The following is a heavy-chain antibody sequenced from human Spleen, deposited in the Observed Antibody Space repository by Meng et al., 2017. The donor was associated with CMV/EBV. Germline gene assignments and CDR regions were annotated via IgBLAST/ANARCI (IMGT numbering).Heavy chain of an antibody. V-gene: IGHV3-23*01. CDR1: GFTFSSYA. CDR3: ARGGGYYDLEV. D-gene: IGHD3-22*01. Sequence: GGSLRLSCAASGFTFSSYAMSWVRQAPGKGLEWVSAISGSGGSTYYADSVKGRFTISRDNSKNTLYLQMHSLRAEDTAVYYCARGGGYYDLEVWGQGTTVTVSS. CDR2: ISGSGGST. J-gene: IGHJ6*02.